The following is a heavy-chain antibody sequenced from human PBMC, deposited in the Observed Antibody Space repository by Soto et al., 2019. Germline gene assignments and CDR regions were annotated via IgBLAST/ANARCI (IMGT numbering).Heavy chain of an antibody. Sequence: RQRPGKGLEWVGFIRSKAYGGTTEYAASVKGRFTISRDDSKSIAYLQMNRLKTEDTAVYYCARGPGLLGYWGQGTLVTVSS. CDR3: ARGPGLLGY. D-gene: IGHD2-21*01. V-gene: IGHV3-49*02. J-gene: IGHJ4*02. CDR2: IRSKAYGGTT.